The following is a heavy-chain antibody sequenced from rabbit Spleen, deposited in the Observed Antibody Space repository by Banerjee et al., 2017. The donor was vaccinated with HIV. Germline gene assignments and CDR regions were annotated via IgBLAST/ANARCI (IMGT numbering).Heavy chain of an antibody. Sequence: QEQLVESGGGLVKPEGSLTLTCTASGFSFSSSYWICWVRQAPGKGLEWIACIDAGSSDFTYFASWAKGRFTISKTSSTTVTLQMTSLTAADTATYFCARDTSSSFSSYGMDLWGQGTLVTVS. CDR2: IDAGSSDFT. V-gene: IGHV1S45*01. D-gene: IGHD1-1*01. CDR3: ARDTSSSFSSYGMDL. CDR1: GFSFSSSYW. J-gene: IGHJ3*01.